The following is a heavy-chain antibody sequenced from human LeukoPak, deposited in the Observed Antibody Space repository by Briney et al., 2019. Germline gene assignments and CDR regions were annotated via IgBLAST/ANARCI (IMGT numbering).Heavy chain of an antibody. Sequence: SETLSLTCTVSGGSISSGSYYWSWIRQPAGKGLEWIGRIYTSGSTNYNPSLKSRVTISVDTSKIQFSLKLSSVTAADTAVYYCARDFWSGYHDYWGQGTLVTVSS. V-gene: IGHV4-61*02. CDR3: ARDFWSGYHDY. CDR2: IYTSGST. CDR1: GGSISSGSYY. J-gene: IGHJ4*02. D-gene: IGHD3-3*01.